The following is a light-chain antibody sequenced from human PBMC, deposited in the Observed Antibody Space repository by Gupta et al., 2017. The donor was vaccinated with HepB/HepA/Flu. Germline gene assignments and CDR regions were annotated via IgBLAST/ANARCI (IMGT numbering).Light chain of an antibody. CDR1: SSNIENNA. V-gene: IGLV1-44*01. CDR2: NNN. Sequence: QSVLTQPPSASGTPGQRVTVSCSGSSSNIENNAVNWYQHLPGTAPKLIIYNNNQRPSGVPDRFSGSRSGSPASLGISGLQSDDESDYYCAAWDDSLNGWVFGGGTKVTVL. CDR3: AAWDDSLNGWV. J-gene: IGLJ3*02.